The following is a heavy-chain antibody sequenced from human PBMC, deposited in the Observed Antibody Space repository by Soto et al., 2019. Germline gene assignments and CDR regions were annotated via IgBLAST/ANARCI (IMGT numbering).Heavy chain of an antibody. CDR1: GFTFSSYG. J-gene: IGHJ4*02. D-gene: IGHD4-17*01. CDR2: ISYDGSNK. Sequence: QVQLVESGGGVVQPGRSLRLSCAASGFTFSSYGMHWVRQAPGKGLEWVAVISYDGSNKYDADSVKGRFTISRDNSKNTLYLQMNSLRAEDTAVYYCAKTPGDYVPASIDYWGQGTLVTVSS. V-gene: IGHV3-30*18. CDR3: AKTPGDYVPASIDY.